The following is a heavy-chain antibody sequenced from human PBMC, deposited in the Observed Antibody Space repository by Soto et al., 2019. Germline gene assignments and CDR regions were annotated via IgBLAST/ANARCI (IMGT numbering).Heavy chain of an antibody. CDR3: VKDRDSSGSLSGY. D-gene: IGHD3-22*01. CDR2: LSTHIGST. CDR1: GYTFTSYG. Sequence: ASVKVSCKVFGYTFTSYGISWVRQAPGQGLEWMGWLSTHIGSTSYAQKLQGRVTMTTDTSTSTVYMELTSLRSDDTAVYYCVKDRDSSGSLSGYWGQGTLVTV. V-gene: IGHV1-18*01. J-gene: IGHJ4*02.